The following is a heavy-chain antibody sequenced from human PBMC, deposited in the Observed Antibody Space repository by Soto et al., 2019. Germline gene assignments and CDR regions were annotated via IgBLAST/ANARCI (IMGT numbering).Heavy chain of an antibody. CDR2: INHSRNT. Sequence: SETLSLTCAVYGGSFSGCYWSWIRQPPGKGLEWIREINHSRNTNYNPSLKSRVNISVDTSKNQFSLKLSSVTAADTAVYYCARGGGNIGGWGQGTLVTVSS. CDR3: ARGGGNIGG. CDR1: GGSFSGCY. J-gene: IGHJ4*02. D-gene: IGHD3-16*01. V-gene: IGHV4-34*01.